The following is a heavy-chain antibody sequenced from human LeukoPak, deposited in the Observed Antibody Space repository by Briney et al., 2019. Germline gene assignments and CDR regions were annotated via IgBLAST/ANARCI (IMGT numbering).Heavy chain of an antibody. J-gene: IGHJ4*02. CDR2: IYCSGST. V-gene: IGHV4-31*03. Sequence: SQTLSLTCTVSGGSISSGGYYWSWIRQHPGKGLEWIGYIYCSGSTYYNPSLKSRVTISVDTSKNQFSLKLSSVTAADTAVYYCAREGYCSGGSCFDYWGQGTLVTVSS. D-gene: IGHD2-15*01. CDR1: GGSISSGGYY. CDR3: AREGYCSGGSCFDY.